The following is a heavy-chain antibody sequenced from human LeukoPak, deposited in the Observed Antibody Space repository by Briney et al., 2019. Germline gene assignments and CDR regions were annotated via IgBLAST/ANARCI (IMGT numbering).Heavy chain of an antibody. CDR1: GFTVSSNY. J-gene: IGHJ3*02. D-gene: IGHD3-22*01. V-gene: IGHV3-53*05. Sequence: PGGSLRLSCAASGFTVSSNYMSWVRQAPGKGLEWVSVIYSGGSTYYADSVKGRFTISRDNSKNRFYLQMNSLRPDDTAVYFCAKDTTMMIVAAPMSNAFDIWGRGTMVTVSS. CDR2: IYSGGST. CDR3: AKDTTMMIVAAPMSNAFDI.